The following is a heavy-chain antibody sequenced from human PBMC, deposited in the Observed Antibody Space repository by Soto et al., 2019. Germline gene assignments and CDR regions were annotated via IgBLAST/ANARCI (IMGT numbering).Heavy chain of an antibody. D-gene: IGHD5-12*01. V-gene: IGHV3-11*01. Sequence: PGGSLRLSCAASGFTFSDYYMSWIRQAPGKGLEWVSYISSSGSTIYYADSVKGRFTISRDNAKNSLYLQMNSLRAEDTAVYYCARDRGGGIVATTDYYYYYMDVWGKGTTVTVSS. CDR2: ISSSGSTI. CDR3: ARDRGGGIVATTDYYYYYMDV. J-gene: IGHJ6*03. CDR1: GFTFSDYY.